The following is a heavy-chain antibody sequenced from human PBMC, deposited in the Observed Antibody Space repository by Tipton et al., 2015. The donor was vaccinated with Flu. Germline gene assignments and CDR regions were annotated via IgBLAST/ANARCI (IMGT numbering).Heavy chain of an antibody. J-gene: IGHJ4*02. D-gene: IGHD3-22*01. Sequence: QLVQSGGGVVRPGGSLRLSCAASGFNFEDFGMTWVRQAPGKGLEWVSGINWNGDSTGYADSVKGRFTISRDNAKNSLYLQMNSLRAEDTALYHCARSYYYDRSGTITPPDYWGQGTLVTVSS. CDR1: GFNFEDFG. V-gene: IGHV3-20*01. CDR2: INWNGDST. CDR3: ARSYYYDRSGTITPPDY.